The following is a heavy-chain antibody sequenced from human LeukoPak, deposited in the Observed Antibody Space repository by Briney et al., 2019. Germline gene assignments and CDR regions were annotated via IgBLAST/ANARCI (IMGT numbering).Heavy chain of an antibody. CDR1: GFTFSSYA. D-gene: IGHD3-10*01. CDR2: ISGSGGST. V-gene: IGHV3-23*01. Sequence: GGSLRLSCAASGFTFSSYAMSWVRQAPGKGLEWVSAISGSGGSTYYADSVKGRFTISRDNSKNTLYLQMNSLRAEDTAVYYCAKESNYYGSGSYYRIFDYWGQGTLVTVSS. J-gene: IGHJ4*02. CDR3: AKESNYYGSGSYYRIFDY.